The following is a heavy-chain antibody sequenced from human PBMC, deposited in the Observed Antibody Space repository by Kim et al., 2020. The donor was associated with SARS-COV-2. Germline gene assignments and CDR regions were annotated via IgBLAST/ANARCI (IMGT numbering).Heavy chain of an antibody. CDR2: ISRAGNDQ. V-gene: IGHV3-30*04. D-gene: IGHD3-3*01. Sequence: GGSLRLSCAASGFTFADYAMHWVRQAPGKGLQWVAVISRAGNDQFYADSVKGRVIISRDNSQNTVFLQINSLRVEDSGLYYCARDRLVRSIYGVLWSGPKDLYYYYTRDVWGLGNT. CDR3: ARDRLVRSIYGVLWSGPKDLYYYYTRDV. CDR1: GFTFADYA. J-gene: IGHJ6*02.